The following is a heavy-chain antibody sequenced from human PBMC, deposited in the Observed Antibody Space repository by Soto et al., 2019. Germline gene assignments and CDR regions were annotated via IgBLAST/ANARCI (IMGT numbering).Heavy chain of an antibody. CDR2: VIPIFGTA. J-gene: IGHJ6*02. Sequence: SVKVSCKASGGTFSSYAISWVRQAPGQGLEWMGGVIPIFGTANYAQKFQGRVTITADESTSTAYMELSSLRSEDTAVYYCARRRSGELNYYGMDVWGQGTTVTVSS. D-gene: IGHD1-1*01. CDR3: ARRRSGELNYYGMDV. CDR1: GGTFSSYA. V-gene: IGHV1-69*13.